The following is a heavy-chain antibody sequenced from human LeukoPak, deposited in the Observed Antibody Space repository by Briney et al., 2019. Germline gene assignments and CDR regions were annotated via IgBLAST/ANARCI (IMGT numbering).Heavy chain of an antibody. D-gene: IGHD3-22*01. CDR3: AKNVPAYYYDSSGYLRDY. CDR1: GFTITTNY. J-gene: IGHJ4*02. Sequence: GGSLRLSCAASGFTITTNYMNWVRQAPGKGLEWVSVIYGDDETNYADSVKGRFTISRDNSKNTLYLQMNSLRAEDTAVYYCAKNVPAYYYDSSGYLRDYWRQGTLVTVSS. V-gene: IGHV3-53*01. CDR2: IYGDDET.